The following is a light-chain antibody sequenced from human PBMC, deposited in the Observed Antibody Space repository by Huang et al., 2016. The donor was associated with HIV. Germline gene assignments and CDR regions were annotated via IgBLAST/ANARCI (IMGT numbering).Light chain of an antibody. Sequence: ERVMTQSPVTLSVSPGERAPIPCRASQSISSKLAWYQQKPGPAPRLLIYGASTRATGIPARCSGSGSGTEFTLTISSLQSEDFAVYYCQQYNNWPFTFGPGTRVDIK. J-gene: IGKJ3*01. CDR2: GAS. CDR3: QQYNNWPFT. CDR1: QSISSK. V-gene: IGKV3-15*01.